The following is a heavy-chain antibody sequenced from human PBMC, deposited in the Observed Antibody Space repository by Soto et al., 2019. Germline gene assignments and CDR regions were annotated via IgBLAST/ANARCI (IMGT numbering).Heavy chain of an antibody. CDR3: ARDRALYYYGSGSYKHDAFDI. CDR1: GYTFTGYY. D-gene: IGHD3-10*01. CDR2: INPNSGGA. V-gene: IGHV1-2*02. J-gene: IGHJ3*02. Sequence: GASVKVSCKASGYTFTGYYMHWVRKAPGQGLEWMGGINPNSGGANYAQKFQGRVTMTADTSISTAYMELSRLRSEDTAVYYCARDRALYYYGSGSYKHDAFDIWGQGTMVTVSS.